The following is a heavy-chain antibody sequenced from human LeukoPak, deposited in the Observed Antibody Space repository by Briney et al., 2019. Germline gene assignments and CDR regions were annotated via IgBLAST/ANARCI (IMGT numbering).Heavy chain of an antibody. CDR1: GYTFTSYD. CDR3: AREGPVWFGGLPRVQGFDP. J-gene: IGHJ5*02. D-gene: IGHD3-10*01. CDR2: MNPNSGNT. Sequence: ASVKVSCKASGYTFTSYDINWVRQATGQGLEWMGWMNPNSGNTGYAQKFQGRVTMTRNTSISTAYMELSSLRSEDTAVYYCAREGPVWFGGLPRVQGFDPWGQGTLVTVSS. V-gene: IGHV1-8*01.